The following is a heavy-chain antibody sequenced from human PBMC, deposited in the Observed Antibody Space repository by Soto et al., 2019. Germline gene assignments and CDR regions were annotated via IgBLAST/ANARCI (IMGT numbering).Heavy chain of an antibody. V-gene: IGHV3-64*01. CDR3: ARDRGIAVAGTGSYFDY. J-gene: IGHJ4*02. Sequence: EVQLVESGGGLVQPGGSLRLSCAASGFTFSSYAMHWVRQAPGKGLEYVSAISSNGGSTYYANSVKGRFTISRDNSKNTLYLQMGSLRADDMAVYYCARDRGIAVAGTGSYFDYWGQGTLVTVSS. CDR2: ISSNGGST. CDR1: GFTFSSYA. D-gene: IGHD6-19*01.